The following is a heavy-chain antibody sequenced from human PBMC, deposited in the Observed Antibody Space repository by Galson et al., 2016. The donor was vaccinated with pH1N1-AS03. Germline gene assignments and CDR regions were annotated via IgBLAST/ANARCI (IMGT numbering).Heavy chain of an antibody. CDR2: ISNDGRNV. D-gene: IGHD2-2*01. Sequence: SLRLSCAASGFTFSMSYILWVRQVPGKGLEWVSRISNDGRNVRYADFVKGRFAPYTDNTKNTLFLQMNSLRAEDTAVYFCARRNPNPTFTIWYQHDYGMDVWGQGTTVTVSS. J-gene: IGHJ6*02. CDR3: ARRNPNPTFTIWYQHDYGMDV. V-gene: IGHV3-74*01. CDR1: GFTFSMSY.